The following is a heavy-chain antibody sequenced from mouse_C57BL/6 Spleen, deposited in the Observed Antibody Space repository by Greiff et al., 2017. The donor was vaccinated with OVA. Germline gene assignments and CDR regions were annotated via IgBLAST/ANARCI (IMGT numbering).Heavy chain of an antibody. CDR3: GRGDYNWYFDD. J-gene: IGHJ1*03. CDR2: INPSSGYT. Sequence: QVQLQQSGAELAKPGASVKLSCKASGYTFTSYWMHWVKQRPGQGREWIGYINPSSGYTKYNQKFKDKATLTADKSSSTAYMQLSSLTYEDSAVYYCGRGDYNWYFDDWGTGTTVTVSS. CDR1: GYTFTSYW. D-gene: IGHD2-4*01. V-gene: IGHV1-7*01.